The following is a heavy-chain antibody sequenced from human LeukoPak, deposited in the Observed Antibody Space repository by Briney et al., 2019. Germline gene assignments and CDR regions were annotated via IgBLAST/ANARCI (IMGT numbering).Heavy chain of an antibody. D-gene: IGHD2-15*01. J-gene: IGHJ4*02. CDR1: GYTFAGYY. V-gene: IGHV1-2*02. Sequence: ASVRVSCKASGYTFAGYYLHWVRQAPGQGLEWMGWINPDSGGTNSAQKFQGRVTMTRDTSISTVYIELSRLRSDDTAVYYCARGYCSGGSCYGTDYWGQGTLVTVSS. CDR2: INPDSGGT. CDR3: ARGYCSGGSCYGTDY.